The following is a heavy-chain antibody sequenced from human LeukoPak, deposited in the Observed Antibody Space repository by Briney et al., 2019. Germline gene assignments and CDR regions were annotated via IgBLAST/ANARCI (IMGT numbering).Heavy chain of an antibody. CDR1: GFTFSSYE. V-gene: IGHV3-23*01. Sequence: PGGSLRLSCAASGFTFSSYEMNWVRQAPGKGLEWVSGISDSGDSSYYADSVKGRFTISRDNSKNTLYLQMNSLRAEDTAVYYCAKDRYTYGYLEGYFDYWGQGTLVTVSS. CDR3: AKDRYTYGYLEGYFDY. J-gene: IGHJ4*02. D-gene: IGHD5-18*01. CDR2: ISDSGDSS.